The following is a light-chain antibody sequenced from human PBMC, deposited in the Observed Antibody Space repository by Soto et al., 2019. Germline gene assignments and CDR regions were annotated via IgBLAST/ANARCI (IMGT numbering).Light chain of an antibody. CDR3: GTWDSSLSAGI. CDR2: DNN. J-gene: IGLJ2*01. Sequence: QSVLTQPPSVSAAPGQRVTISCSGSVCNIGNNFVSWYQHVPGTAPKLIIYDNNYRPSGIPDRFSGSKSGTSATLGITGLQTGDEADYYCGTWDSSLSAGIFGGGTKVTVL. CDR1: VCNIGNNF. V-gene: IGLV1-51*01.